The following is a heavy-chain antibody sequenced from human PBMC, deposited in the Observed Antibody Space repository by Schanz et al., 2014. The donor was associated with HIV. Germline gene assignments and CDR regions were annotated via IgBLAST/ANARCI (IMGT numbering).Heavy chain of an antibody. V-gene: IGHV3-7*01. J-gene: IGHJ5*02. Sequence: VQLVESGGGVVQPGRSLRLSCVASGFTFDNYGMHWVRQAPGKGLEWVANIKLDGSEKYYVDSVKGRFTISRDNTKNSLYLQMNSLRAEDTAVYYCARDYHWNWFDPWGQGTLVTVSS. D-gene: IGHD1-20*01. CDR3: ARDYHWNWFDP. CDR2: IKLDGSEK. CDR1: GFTFDNYG.